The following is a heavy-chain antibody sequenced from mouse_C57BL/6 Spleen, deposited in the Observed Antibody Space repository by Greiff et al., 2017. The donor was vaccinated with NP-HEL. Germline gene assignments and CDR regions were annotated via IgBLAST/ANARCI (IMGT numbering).Heavy chain of an antibody. CDR1: GYTFTEYT. V-gene: IGHV1-62-2*01. CDR2: FYPGSGSI. CDR3: ARHEAYSDYDRNYYAMGY. Sequence: VKLQESGAELVKPGASVKLSCKASGYTFTEYTIHWVKQRSGQGLEWIGWFYPGSGSIKYHEKFKDKATLTADKSSSTVYMEISRLTSEDSAVYFCARHEAYSDYDRNYYAMGYWGQGTSVTVSS. D-gene: IGHD2-4*01. J-gene: IGHJ4*01.